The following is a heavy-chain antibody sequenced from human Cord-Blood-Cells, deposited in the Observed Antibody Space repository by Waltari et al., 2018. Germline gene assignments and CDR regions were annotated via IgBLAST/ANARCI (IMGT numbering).Heavy chain of an antibody. Sequence: QVQLVPSGAEVKKPGASVKVSCTVSGYTLTEFSMHWVRQAPGNGLEWMGGFDPEDGETIYAQKFQGRVTMTEDTSTDTAYMELSSLRSEDTAVYYCATHVYCSSTSCYTEYFQHWGQGTLVTVSS. V-gene: IGHV1-24*01. CDR3: ATHVYCSSTSCYTEYFQH. CDR2: FDPEDGET. D-gene: IGHD2-2*02. CDR1: GYTLTEFS. J-gene: IGHJ1*01.